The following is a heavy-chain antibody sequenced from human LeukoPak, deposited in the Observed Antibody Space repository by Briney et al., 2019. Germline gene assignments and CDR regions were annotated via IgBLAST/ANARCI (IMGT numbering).Heavy chain of an antibody. CDR2: ISWNSGSI. CDR3: AKGWCYDSSGQYFQH. D-gene: IGHD3-22*01. V-gene: IGHV3-9*01. J-gene: IGHJ1*01. Sequence: GGSLRLSCAASGFTFDDYAMHWVRQAPGKGLEWVSGISWNSGSIGYADSVKGRFTISRDNAKNSLYLQMNSLRAEDTALYYCAKGWCYDSSGQYFQHWGQGTLVTVSS. CDR1: GFTFDDYA.